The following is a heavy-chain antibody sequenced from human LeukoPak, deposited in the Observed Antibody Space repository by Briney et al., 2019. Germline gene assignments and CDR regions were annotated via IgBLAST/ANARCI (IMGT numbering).Heavy chain of an antibody. CDR1: GFTFSSYA. CDR3: ARDFIYGN. Sequence: PGRSLRLSCAASGFTFSSYAMHWVRQAPGKGLEWVAVISYDGSNKYYADSVKGRFTISRDNAKNSLYLQMNSLRAEDTAVYYCARDFIYGNWGQGTLVTVSS. CDR2: ISYDGSNK. V-gene: IGHV3-30*04. D-gene: IGHD2/OR15-2a*01. J-gene: IGHJ4*02.